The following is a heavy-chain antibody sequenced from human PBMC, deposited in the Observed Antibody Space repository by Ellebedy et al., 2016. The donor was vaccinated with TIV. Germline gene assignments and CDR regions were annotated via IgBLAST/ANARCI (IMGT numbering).Heavy chain of an antibody. D-gene: IGHD3-16*01. Sequence: LSLTCAASGFTFSSYAMSWVRQAPGKGLEWVAGIGGDDHTHYAHFVEGRFTISRDRSKSTLHLEMSRLRVEDTAVYYCAKDLSWWSANDYWGQGALVTVSS. V-gene: IGHV3-23*01. CDR3: AKDLSWWSANDY. CDR2: IGGDDHT. CDR1: GFTFSSYA. J-gene: IGHJ4*02.